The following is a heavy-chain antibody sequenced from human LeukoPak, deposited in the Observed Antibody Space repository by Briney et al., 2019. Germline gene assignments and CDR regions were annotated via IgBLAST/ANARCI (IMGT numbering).Heavy chain of an antibody. J-gene: IGHJ4*02. CDR2: IYYSGST. V-gene: IGHV4-59*01. D-gene: IGHD3-9*01. CDR3: ARESAYYDILTGYYSSGRYYFDY. CDR1: GGSISSYC. Sequence: PSETLSLTCTVSGGSISSYCWSWIRQPPGKGLEWIGYIYYSGSTNYNPSLKSRVTISVDTSKNQFSLKLSSVTAADTAVYYCARESAYYDILTGYYSSGRYYFDYWGQGTLVTVSS.